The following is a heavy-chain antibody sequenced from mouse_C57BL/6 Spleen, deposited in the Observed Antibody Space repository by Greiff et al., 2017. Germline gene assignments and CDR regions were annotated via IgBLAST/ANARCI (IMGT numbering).Heavy chain of an antibody. CDR1: GYSITSGYY. Sequence: ESGPGLVKPSQSLSLTCSVTGYSITSGYYWNWIRQFPGNKLEWMGYISYDGSNNYNPSLKNRISITRDTSKNQFFLKLNSVTTEDTATYYCARYGNSWYFDVWGTGTTVTVSS. CDR2: ISYDGSN. J-gene: IGHJ1*03. CDR3: ARYGNSWYFDV. V-gene: IGHV3-6*01. D-gene: IGHD2-1*01.